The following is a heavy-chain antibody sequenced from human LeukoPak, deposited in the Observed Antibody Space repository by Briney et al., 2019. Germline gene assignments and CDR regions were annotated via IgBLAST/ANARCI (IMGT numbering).Heavy chain of an antibody. CDR1: GFTVRNYA. J-gene: IGHJ4*02. D-gene: IGHD2-21*01. CDR3: AKRPISGDDKSFDY. CDR2: IRESSGDT. V-gene: IGHV3-23*01. Sequence: GGSLRLSCAASGFTVRNYAMNWVRQAPGKGLEWVSTIRESSGDTYYGDSVKGRFTISRDISKNTVYLQMFSLRVEDTAVYFCAKRPISGDDKSFDYWGQGTLVTVSS.